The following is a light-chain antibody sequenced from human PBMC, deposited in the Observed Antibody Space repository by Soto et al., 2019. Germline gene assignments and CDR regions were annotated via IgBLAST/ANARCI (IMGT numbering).Light chain of an antibody. V-gene: IGKV3-20*01. CDR2: GAS. CDR1: QSVSNNY. Sequence: TLSSGPLSLSPGERATLSCRASQSVSNNYLAWYQQKPGQAPRLLLYGASNRASGIPDRFAGSGSGTDFTLTISRLEPEDFAVYYCQQYATSPPTFGGGTKVDIK. J-gene: IGKJ4*01. CDR3: QQYATSPPT.